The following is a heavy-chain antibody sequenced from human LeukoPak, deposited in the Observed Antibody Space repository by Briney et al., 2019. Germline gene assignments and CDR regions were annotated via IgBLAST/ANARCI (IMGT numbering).Heavy chain of an antibody. Sequence: GGSLRLSCVASGLTFSGQWLNWVRHAPGQGLEWVANIKHDGREKYYVDSVKGRFTISRDDGQNSLSLQMNTVRAEDTAVYYCGYTNNFYHWGQGALVVVST. J-gene: IGHJ4*02. CDR1: GLTFSGQW. V-gene: IGHV3-7*01. CDR3: GYTNNFYH. CDR2: IKHDGREK. D-gene: IGHD3-16*02.